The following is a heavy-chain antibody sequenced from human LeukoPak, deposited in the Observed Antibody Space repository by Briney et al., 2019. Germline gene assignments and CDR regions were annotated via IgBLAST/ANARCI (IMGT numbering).Heavy chain of an antibody. CDR3: ATRATGTKHYYYYYMDV. V-gene: IGHV1-69-2*01. CDR1: XYTXTDYY. D-gene: IGHD1-1*01. J-gene: IGHJ6*03. Sequence: SCKVXXYTXTDYYMHWVRQAPGKGVEWMGXVNPEDCETIYAEKFQGRFTITPDTSTDTAYMQLSSLRSEDTAVYYCATRATGTKHYYYYYMDVWGKGTTVTVSS. CDR2: VNPEDCET.